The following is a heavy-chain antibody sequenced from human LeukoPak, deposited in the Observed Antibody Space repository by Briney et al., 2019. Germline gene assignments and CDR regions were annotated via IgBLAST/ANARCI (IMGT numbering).Heavy chain of an antibody. Sequence: SETLSLTCTVSGGSISSSFYYWGWIRQPPGKGLEWIGSIFYSGSTYYNPSLKSRVTISVDTSKNQFSLRLSSVTAADTAVYYCARVTRDAFDIWGQGTMVTVSS. D-gene: IGHD1-14*01. V-gene: IGHV4-39*01. CDR2: IFYSGST. CDR3: ARVTRDAFDI. J-gene: IGHJ3*02. CDR1: GGSISSSFYY.